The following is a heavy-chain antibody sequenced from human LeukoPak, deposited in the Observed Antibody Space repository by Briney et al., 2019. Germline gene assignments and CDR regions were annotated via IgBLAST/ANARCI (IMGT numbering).Heavy chain of an antibody. J-gene: IGHJ1*01. CDR3: ARGDGGDQGYFQD. D-gene: IGHD4-23*01. CDR1: GFTLSKFW. Sequence: GGSLRLSCVASGFTLSKFWMYWVRQGPGKGLEWVANINQGGNVQHYVDSVKGRFTISKDNAENSLSLHMNSLRADDAAVYYCARGDGGDQGYFQDWGQGTLVTVSS. V-gene: IGHV3-7*04. CDR2: INQGGNVQ.